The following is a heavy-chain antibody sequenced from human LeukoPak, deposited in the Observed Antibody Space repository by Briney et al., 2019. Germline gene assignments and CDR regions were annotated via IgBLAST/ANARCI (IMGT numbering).Heavy chain of an antibody. CDR2: VSYDGGHK. D-gene: IGHD3-22*01. CDR3: ARDRINMMVLGHDSGLDF. V-gene: IGHV3-30*03. Sequence: GGSLRLSCVGSGFSVSEYGIHWVRQAPGKGLEWVAVVSYDGGHKYYADSVKGRFTISRDTSSDTVSPQMNSLRVEDTAVYYCARDRINMMVLGHDSGLDFWGQGTLVTVSS. J-gene: IGHJ4*02. CDR1: GFSVSEYG.